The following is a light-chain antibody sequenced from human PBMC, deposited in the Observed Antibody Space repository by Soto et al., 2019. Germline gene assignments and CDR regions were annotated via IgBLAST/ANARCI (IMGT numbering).Light chain of an antibody. J-gene: IGLJ3*02. CDR3: CSYAGSGNDWI. V-gene: IGLV2-23*02. CDR1: NNDVGGFNL. CDR2: GVT. Sequence: QSALTQPASVSGSPGQSITIPCTGTNNDVGGFNLVSWYQQHPVKAPKLIVFGVTERPSGVSNRFSGSKSGNTASLTISGLQAEDEGDYYCCSYAGSGNDWIFGGGTKLTVL.